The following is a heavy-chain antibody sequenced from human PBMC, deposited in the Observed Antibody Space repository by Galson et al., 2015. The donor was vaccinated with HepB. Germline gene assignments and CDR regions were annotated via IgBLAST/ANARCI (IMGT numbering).Heavy chain of an antibody. Sequence: SLRLSCAASGFTFSNYAMSWVRQAPGKGLEWVSGMSRSGGRTYYADSVKGRFTISRDNSKNTLYLQMNSLRVEDTALYYCAKDGGDCTNNECYYFDYWGQGALVTVSS. V-gene: IGHV3-23*01. J-gene: IGHJ4*02. D-gene: IGHD2-8*01. CDR3: AKDGGDCTNNECYYFDY. CDR1: GFTFSNYA. CDR2: MSRSGGRT.